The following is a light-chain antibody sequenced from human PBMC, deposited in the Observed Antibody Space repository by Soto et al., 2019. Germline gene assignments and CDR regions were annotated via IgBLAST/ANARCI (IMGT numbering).Light chain of an antibody. CDR2: AAS. CDR1: QGITYW. Sequence: DIQMTQSPSSMSASLGDRVTITCRASQGITYWLAWYQQRPGRAPKCLIYAASILESGVPSRFTGSGSGTNFTLTINDLQPEDFATYFCQQANSFPLTFGQGTRWRL. CDR3: QQANSFPLT. V-gene: IGKV1-12*01. J-gene: IGKJ5*01.